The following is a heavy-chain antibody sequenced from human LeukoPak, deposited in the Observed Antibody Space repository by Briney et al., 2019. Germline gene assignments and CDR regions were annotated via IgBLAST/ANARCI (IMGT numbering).Heavy chain of an antibody. V-gene: IGHV4-59*01. Sequence: SETLSLTCSVSGGSISSYYWSWIRQPPGKGLEWIGYIYYSGSTNYNPSLKSRVTISVDTSKNQFSLKLSSVTAADTAVYYCAGAVVITNEYYMDVWGKGTTVTISS. CDR3: AGAVVITNEYYMDV. J-gene: IGHJ6*03. CDR2: IYYSGST. D-gene: IGHD3-22*01. CDR1: GGSISSYY.